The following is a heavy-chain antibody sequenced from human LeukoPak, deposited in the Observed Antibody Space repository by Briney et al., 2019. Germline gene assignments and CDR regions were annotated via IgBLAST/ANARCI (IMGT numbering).Heavy chain of an antibody. CDR1: GYTFTSYG. J-gene: IGHJ4*02. CDR2: ISAYNGNT. Sequence: ASVKVSCKASGYTFTSYGISWERQAPGQGLEWMGWISAYNGNTNYAQKLQGRVTMTTDTSTSTAYMELRSLRSDDTAVYYCARDSPYDSSGYYVYWGQGTLVTVSS. V-gene: IGHV1-18*01. D-gene: IGHD3-22*01. CDR3: ARDSPYDSSGYYVY.